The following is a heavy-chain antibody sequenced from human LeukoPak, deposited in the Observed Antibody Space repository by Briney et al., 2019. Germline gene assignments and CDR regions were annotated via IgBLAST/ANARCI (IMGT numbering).Heavy chain of an antibody. Sequence: ASVKVSCKASGYTFTGYYMHWVRQAPGQGLEWMGWINPNSGGANYAQKFQGRVTITADESTSTAYMELSSLRSEDTAVYYCARVQRYCSGGSCPKTVPGYYYYYYMDVWGKGTTVTISS. D-gene: IGHD2-15*01. V-gene: IGHV1-2*02. J-gene: IGHJ6*03. CDR2: INPNSGGA. CDR3: ARVQRYCSGGSCPKTVPGYYYYYYMDV. CDR1: GYTFTGYY.